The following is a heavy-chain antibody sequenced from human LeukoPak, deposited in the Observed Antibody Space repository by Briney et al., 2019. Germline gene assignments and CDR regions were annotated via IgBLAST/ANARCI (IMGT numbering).Heavy chain of an antibody. Sequence: ASVKVSCKASGYTFTGYYMHWVRQAPGQGLEWMGWINPNSGGTNYAQKFQGRVTMTRDTSISTAYMELSRLRSDDTAVYYCARGEGSCGGDCYSDPDYWGQGTLVTVSS. J-gene: IGHJ4*02. CDR2: INPNSGGT. V-gene: IGHV1-2*02. CDR1: GYTFTGYY. D-gene: IGHD2-21*02. CDR3: ARGEGSCGGDCYSDPDY.